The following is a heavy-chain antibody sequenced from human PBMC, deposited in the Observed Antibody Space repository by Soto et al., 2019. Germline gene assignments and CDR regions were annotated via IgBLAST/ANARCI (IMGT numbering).Heavy chain of an antibody. Sequence: QVQLVQSGAEVEKPGASVKVSCKASGYTFTTYDFNWVRQAPGHGLEWMGWMNPHTGNTGYAQKSQGRVTMTRDTSISSAFTALSGLTAEDTAVYYCARALGYSSTSRLDLWGQGTLVTVSS. CDR3: ARALGYSSTSRLDL. CDR1: GYTFTTYD. V-gene: IGHV1-8*01. D-gene: IGHD6-19*01. J-gene: IGHJ4*02. CDR2: MNPHTGNT.